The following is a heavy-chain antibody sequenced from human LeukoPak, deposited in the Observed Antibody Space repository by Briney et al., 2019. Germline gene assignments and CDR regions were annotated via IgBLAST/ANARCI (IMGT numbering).Heavy chain of an antibody. Sequence: GGSLRLSCAASGLTFSTYAMSWVRQAPGKGLEWVSGISESGDRTNYADSVKGRFTISRDNSKNTLYLQMNSLRAEDTAVYYCAKDSANRLYSYPDFWGQGTLVTVSP. D-gene: IGHD2-21*01. CDR3: AKDSANRLYSYPDF. J-gene: IGHJ4*02. CDR2: ISESGDRT. V-gene: IGHV3-23*01. CDR1: GLTFSTYA.